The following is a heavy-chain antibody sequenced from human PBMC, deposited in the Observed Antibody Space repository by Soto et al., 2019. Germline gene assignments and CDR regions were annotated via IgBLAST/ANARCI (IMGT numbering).Heavy chain of an antibody. CDR1: GFTFSSYG. V-gene: IGHV3-33*01. D-gene: IGHD3-22*01. Sequence: QVQLVESGGGVVQPGRSLRLSCAASGFTFSSYGMHWVRQAPGKGLEWVAVIWYDGSNKYYADSVKGRFTISRDNSKNTLYLQMNSLRAEDTAVYYCARGEHMIVVGNWFDPWGQGTLVTVSS. CDR3: ARGEHMIVVGNWFDP. J-gene: IGHJ5*02. CDR2: IWYDGSNK.